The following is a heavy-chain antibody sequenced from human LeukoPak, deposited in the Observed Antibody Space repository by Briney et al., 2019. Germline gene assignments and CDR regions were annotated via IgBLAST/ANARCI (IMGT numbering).Heavy chain of an antibody. Sequence: PGGSLRLSCAASGFTFSSYAMSWARQAPGKGLEWVSAISGSGGSTYYADSVKGRFTISRDNSKNTLYLQMNSLRAEDTAVYYCAKDAYDILTGYYLMWGQGTLVTVSS. CDR2: ISGSGGST. V-gene: IGHV3-23*01. D-gene: IGHD3-9*01. J-gene: IGHJ4*02. CDR1: GFTFSSYA. CDR3: AKDAYDILTGYYLM.